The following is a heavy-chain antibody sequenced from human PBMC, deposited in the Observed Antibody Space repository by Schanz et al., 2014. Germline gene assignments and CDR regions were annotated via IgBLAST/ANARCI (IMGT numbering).Heavy chain of an antibody. Sequence: QVQLVQSGAEVKKPGASVKVSCKASGYTFTSYGISWVRQAPGQGLEWMGWISAYNGNTKYPQKLQGRVTMTTDTSTSTAYMELRSQRSDGTAVYYCARDAADFYDILTEEDYWGQGTLXTVSS. CDR1: GYTFTSYG. CDR3: ARDAADFYDILTEEDY. V-gene: IGHV1-18*01. J-gene: IGHJ4*02. CDR2: ISAYNGNT. D-gene: IGHD3-9*01.